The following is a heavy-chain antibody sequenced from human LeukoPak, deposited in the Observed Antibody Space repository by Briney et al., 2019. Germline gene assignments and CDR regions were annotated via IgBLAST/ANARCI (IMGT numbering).Heavy chain of an antibody. CDR3: TRRMTRGVITSPFDS. CDR1: GYSFTNYW. J-gene: IGHJ4*02. D-gene: IGHD3-10*01. V-gene: IGHV5-51*01. CDR2: VYPGDSDT. Sequence: GESLKISCKGSGYSFTNYWIGWVRQMPGKGLELMGLVYPGDSDTTYSPSFQGQVTISADKSITTAYLQWSSLKASDTAMYYCTRRMTRGVITSPFDSWGQGTLVSVSS.